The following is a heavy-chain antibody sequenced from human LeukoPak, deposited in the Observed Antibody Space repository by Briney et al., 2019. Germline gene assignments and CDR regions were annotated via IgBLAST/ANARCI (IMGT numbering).Heavy chain of an antibody. CDR2: INTHSGGT. CDR1: GYTFTDYY. V-gene: IGHV1-2*02. CDR3: ARSRISAPVDY. D-gene: IGHD6-6*01. Sequence: GASVKVSCKASGYTFTDYYMHWVRQAPGQGLEWMGWINTHSGGTSYAQKFQGRVTMTRDTSISTGFMELKSQGSDDTAVYYCARSRISAPVDYWGQGTLVTVSS. J-gene: IGHJ4*02.